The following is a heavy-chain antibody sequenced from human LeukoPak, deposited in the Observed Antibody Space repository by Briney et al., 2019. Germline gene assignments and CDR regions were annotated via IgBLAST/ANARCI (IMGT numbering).Heavy chain of an antibody. CDR1: GGSISSYY. J-gene: IGHJ6*02. Sequence: SETLSLTCTVSGGSISSYYWSWIRQPPGKGLEWIGYIYYSGSTNYNPSLKSRVSISVDTSKNQFSLKLSSVTAADTAVYYCARDNWNYGSSMDVWGQGTTVTVSS. V-gene: IGHV4-59*01. CDR3: ARDNWNYGSSMDV. CDR2: IYYSGST. D-gene: IGHD1-7*01.